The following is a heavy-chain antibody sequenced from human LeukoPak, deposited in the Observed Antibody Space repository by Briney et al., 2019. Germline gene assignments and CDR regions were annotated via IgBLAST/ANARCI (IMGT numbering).Heavy chain of an antibody. V-gene: IGHV3-74*01. Sequence: GGPLRLSCAASGFSFSSYWMHWVRQAPGKGLVWVSRINSDGGSTTYADSVKGRSSISRDNAKNTLYLHLDSLRAEDTGVYYCARAVRAHPPADFWGQGTLVTVTS. CDR3: ARAVRAHPPADF. D-gene: IGHD3-3*01. CDR1: GFSFSSYW. J-gene: IGHJ4*02. CDR2: INSDGGST.